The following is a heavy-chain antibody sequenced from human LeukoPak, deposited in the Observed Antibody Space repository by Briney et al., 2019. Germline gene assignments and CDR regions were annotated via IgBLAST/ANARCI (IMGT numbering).Heavy chain of an antibody. CDR3: AGSAGYSSGWAQRFDY. Sequence: SVKVSCKASGGTFSSYAISWVRQAPGQGLEWMGGTIPIFGTANYAQKFQGRVTITTDESTSTAYMELGSLRSEDTAVYYCAGSAGYSSGWAQRFDYWGQGTLVTVSS. V-gene: IGHV1-69*05. D-gene: IGHD6-19*01. J-gene: IGHJ4*02. CDR2: TIPIFGTA. CDR1: GGTFSSYA.